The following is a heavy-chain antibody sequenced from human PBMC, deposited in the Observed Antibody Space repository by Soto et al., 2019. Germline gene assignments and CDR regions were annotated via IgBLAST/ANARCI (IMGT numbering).Heavy chain of an antibody. CDR3: ARSISLEGAFDI. V-gene: IGHV1-46*01. CDR2: INPSGGST. J-gene: IGHJ3*02. Sequence: ASVKVSRKGSGYTFTSHYIHWVGQAPGQGLEWMGIINPSGGSTSYAQKFQGRVTMTRDTSTSTVCMELSSLRSEDSAVYYCARSISLEGAFDIWGQGTMVTVSS. CDR1: GYTFTSHY. D-gene: IGHD1-1*01.